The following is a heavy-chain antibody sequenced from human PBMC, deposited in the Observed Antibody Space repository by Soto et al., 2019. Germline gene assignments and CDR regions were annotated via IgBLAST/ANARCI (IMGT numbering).Heavy chain of an antibody. CDR1: GGSIDVYY. D-gene: IGHD2-8*02. Sequence: PSETLSLTCTVSGGSIDVYYRSWIRQPPGKGLEWVGYIYNSGSTNYNPSLKSRVTISVDTSKNQFSLKLTSVTAADTAVYYCARDKITGLFDYWGQGTLVTSPQ. J-gene: IGHJ4*02. V-gene: IGHV4-59*12. CDR2: IYNSGST. CDR3: ARDKITGLFDY.